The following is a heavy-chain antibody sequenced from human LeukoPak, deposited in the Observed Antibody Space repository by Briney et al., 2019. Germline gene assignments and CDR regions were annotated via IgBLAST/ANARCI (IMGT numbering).Heavy chain of an antibody. Sequence: GSSVKVSCKASGGTFSSYAISWVRQAPGQGLEWMGGIIPIFGTANYAQKFRGRVTITTDESTSTAYMELSSLRSEDTAVYYCASGETLRYFDWLSYFDYWGQGTLVTVSS. V-gene: IGHV1-69*05. CDR2: IIPIFGTA. J-gene: IGHJ4*02. CDR3: ASGETLRYFDWLSYFDY. CDR1: GGTFSSYA. D-gene: IGHD3-9*01.